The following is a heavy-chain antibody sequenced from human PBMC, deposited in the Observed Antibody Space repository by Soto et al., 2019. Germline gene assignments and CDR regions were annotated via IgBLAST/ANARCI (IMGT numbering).Heavy chain of an antibody. D-gene: IGHD4-17*01. CDR1: GFTVGRHG. CDR3: ARDDDYADNGLDY. V-gene: IGHV3-33*01. J-gene: IGHJ4*02. Sequence: QVQLVESRGGVVQPGGSLRLSCAASGFTVGRHGMHWVRQAPGKGLEWVAVIGSDGVRDSYGDSVKGRFTISRDNGQNTLYLQMNSLRDDDTAVYYCARDDDYADNGLDYWGQGTLVTVFS. CDR2: IGSDGVRD.